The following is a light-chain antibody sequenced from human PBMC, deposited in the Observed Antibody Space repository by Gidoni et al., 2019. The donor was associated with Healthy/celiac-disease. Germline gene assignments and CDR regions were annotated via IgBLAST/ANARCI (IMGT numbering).Light chain of an antibody. CDR3: QKYNSAPRT. CDR2: AAS. J-gene: IGKJ1*01. V-gene: IGKV1-27*01. Sequence: DIQMTQSPSSLSASVGDRVTITCRASQGISNYLAWYQQKPGKVPKLLIYAASTLQSGVPSRFSGSGSGTDFTLTISSLQPEDVASYYCQKYNSAPRTFXQXTKVEIK. CDR1: QGISNY.